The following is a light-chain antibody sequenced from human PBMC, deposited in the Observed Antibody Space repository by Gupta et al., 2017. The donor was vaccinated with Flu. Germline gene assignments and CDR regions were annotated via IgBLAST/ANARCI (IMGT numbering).Light chain of an antibody. CDR1: QNIRSW. CDR3: QHENDYLGT. J-gene: IGKJ1*01. Sequence: PSTLSASVGDRVTSTCRASQNIRSWLAWYQQKPGEAPKLLIYLTSRVETGVPSRFSGTGSGTEFTLTISSRQPDDSATYYCQHENDYLGTFGQGTKVEI. CDR2: LTS. V-gene: IGKV1-5*03.